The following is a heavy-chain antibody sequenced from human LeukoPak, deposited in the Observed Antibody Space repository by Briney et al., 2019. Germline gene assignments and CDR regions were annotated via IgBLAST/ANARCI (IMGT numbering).Heavy chain of an antibody. CDR2: VSYGGTNE. D-gene: IGHD2-21*01. CDR3: ARDVTRAFVD. CDR1: GFTFSTYA. J-gene: IGHJ4*02. Sequence: GGSLRLSCAASGFTFSTYAMHWVRQAPGKGLEWVAFVSYGGTNEYYADSVKGRFTISRDNSKNTLYLQINSLRAEDTAVYYCARDVTRAFVDWGLGTLVTVSS. V-gene: IGHV3-30-3*01.